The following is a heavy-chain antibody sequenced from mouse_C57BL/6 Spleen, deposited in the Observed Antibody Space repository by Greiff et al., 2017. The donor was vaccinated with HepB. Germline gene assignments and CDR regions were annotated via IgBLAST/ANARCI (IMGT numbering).Heavy chain of an antibody. D-gene: IGHD2-4*01. CDR2: IDPSDSYT. CDR1: GYTFTSYW. J-gene: IGHJ3*01. CDR3: ARPSYYDYDGPFAY. Sequence: VQLQQPGAELVKPGASVKLSCKASGYTFTSYWMQWVKQRPGQGLEWIGEIDPSDSYTNYNQKFKGKATLTVDTSSSTAYMQLSSLTSEDSAVYYCARPSYYDYDGPFAYWGQGTLVTVSA. V-gene: IGHV1-50*01.